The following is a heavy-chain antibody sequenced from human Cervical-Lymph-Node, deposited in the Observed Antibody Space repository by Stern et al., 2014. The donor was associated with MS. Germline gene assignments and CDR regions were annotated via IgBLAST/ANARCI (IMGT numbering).Heavy chain of an antibody. Sequence: QVQLMQSGPGLVKPSQTLSLTCTVSGGSISSGGYYWSWIRQHPGKGLGWIGYIYYSGSTYYNPSLKSRVTISVDTSKNQFSLKLSSVTAADTAVYYCARDSFGNYGDWYFDLWGRGTLVTVSS. CDR2: IYYSGST. D-gene: IGHD4-11*01. J-gene: IGHJ2*01. CDR1: GGSISSGGYY. CDR3: ARDSFGNYGDWYFDL. V-gene: IGHV4-31*03.